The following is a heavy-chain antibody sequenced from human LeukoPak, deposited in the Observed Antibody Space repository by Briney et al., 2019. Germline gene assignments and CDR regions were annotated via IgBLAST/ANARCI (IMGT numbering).Heavy chain of an antibody. CDR2: IIPILGVT. CDR1: GGTFSSYT. J-gene: IGHJ1*01. D-gene: IGHD3-16*01. Sequence: ASVKVSCKASGGTFSSYTITWVRQAPGQGLEWMGRIIPILGVTNYAQKFQGRVTITADKSTSTAYLELSSLRFEDTAIYYCASDVVEDGYLMLIGFHHWGQGTLVTVSS. CDR3: ASDVVEDGYLMLIGFHH. V-gene: IGHV1-69*02.